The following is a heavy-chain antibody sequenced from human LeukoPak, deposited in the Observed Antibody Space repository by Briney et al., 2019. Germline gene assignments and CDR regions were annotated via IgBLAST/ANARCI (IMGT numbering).Heavy chain of an antibody. CDR3: ARDSLYGVDY. CDR2: IYHSGST. J-gene: IGHJ4*02. V-gene: IGHV4-38-2*02. CDR1: GYSISSGYY. Sequence: PSETLSLTCTVSGYSISSGYYWGWIRQPPGKGLEWIGSIYHSGSTYYNPSLKSRVTISVDTSKNQFSLKLSSVTAADTAVYYCARDSLYGVDYWGQGTLVTVSS. D-gene: IGHD4-17*01.